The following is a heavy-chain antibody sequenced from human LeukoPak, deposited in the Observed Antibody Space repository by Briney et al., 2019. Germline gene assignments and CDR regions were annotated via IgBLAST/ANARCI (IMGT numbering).Heavy chain of an antibody. CDR1: GGTFSSYA. D-gene: IGHD3-9*01. CDR2: IIPIFGTA. CDR3: ARGGGNILTAGAYMDV. J-gene: IGHJ6*03. V-gene: IGHV1-69*01. Sequence: SVKVSCKASGGTFSSYAISWVRQAPGQGLEWMGGIIPIFGTANYAQKFQGRVTITADESTSTAYMELSSLRSEDTAVYYCARGGGNILTAGAYMDVWGKGPTVTVSS.